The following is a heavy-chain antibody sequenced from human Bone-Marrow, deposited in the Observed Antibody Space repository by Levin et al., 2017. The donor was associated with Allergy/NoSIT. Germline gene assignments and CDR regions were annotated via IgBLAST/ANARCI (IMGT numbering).Heavy chain of an antibody. J-gene: IGHJ6*03. CDR3: ARGVYYYYYMDV. CDR2: IIPAFGST. V-gene: IGHV1-69*01. Sequence: KISCKASGGRFSNYAISWVRQAPGQGLEWMGGIIPAFGSTNYAQKFQGRVTIIADESTSTAYMELSSLRSEDTAVYYCARGVYYYYYMDVWGKGTTVAVSS. CDR1: GGRFSNYA.